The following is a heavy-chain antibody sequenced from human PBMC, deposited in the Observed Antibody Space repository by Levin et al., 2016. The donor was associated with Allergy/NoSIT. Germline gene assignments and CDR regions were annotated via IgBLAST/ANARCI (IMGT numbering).Heavy chain of an antibody. CDR2: IGSSGSYI. CDR3: AREESSSSRADLYFFDY. Sequence: GGSLRLSCAASGFTFRSYSMNWVRQAPGKGLEWVSSIGSSGSYIHYADSVKGRFTISRDNAKNTLYLQMNSLTAEDTAVYYCAREESSSSRADLYFFDYWGQGTLVTVSS. D-gene: IGHD6-6*01. CDR1: GFTFRSYS. J-gene: IGHJ4*02. V-gene: IGHV3-21*01.